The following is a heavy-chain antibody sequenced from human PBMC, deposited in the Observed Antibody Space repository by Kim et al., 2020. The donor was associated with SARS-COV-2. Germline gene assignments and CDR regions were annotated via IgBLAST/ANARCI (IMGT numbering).Heavy chain of an antibody. J-gene: IGHJ4*02. CDR1: GGSFSGYY. D-gene: IGHD3-10*01. Sequence: SETLSITCAVYGGSFSGYYWSWIRQPPGKGLEWIGEINHSGSTNYNPSLKSRVTISVDTSKNQFSLKLSSVTAADTAVYYCARGRRFGDEKDYWGQGTLVTVSS. V-gene: IGHV4-34*01. CDR3: ARGRRFGDEKDY. CDR2: INHSGST.